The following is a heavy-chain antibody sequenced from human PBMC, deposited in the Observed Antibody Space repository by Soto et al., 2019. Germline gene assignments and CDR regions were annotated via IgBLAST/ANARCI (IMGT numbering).Heavy chain of an antibody. CDR2: IIPIFGTA. Sequence: SVKVSCKASGGTFSSYAISWVRQAPGQGQEWMGGIIPIFGTANYAQKFQSRVTITADKSTSTAYMELSSLRSEATAVYYCARDRHYYDSSGYYYNDAFDIWGQGTMVTVSS. CDR1: GGTFSSYA. CDR3: ARDRHYYDSSGYYYNDAFDI. D-gene: IGHD3-22*01. J-gene: IGHJ3*02. V-gene: IGHV1-69*06.